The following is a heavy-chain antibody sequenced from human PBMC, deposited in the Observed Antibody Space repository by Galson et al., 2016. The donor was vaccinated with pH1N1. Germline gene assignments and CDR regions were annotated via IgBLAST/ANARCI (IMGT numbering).Heavy chain of an antibody. D-gene: IGHD2-21*01. CDR1: GFTFNNYA. J-gene: IGHJ4*02. CDR2: IEDGGGGT. V-gene: IGHV3-23*01. Sequence: SLRLSCAASGFTFNNYAMSWVRQAPGKGLEWVSGIEDGGGGTEYADSVKSRFTISRDNSKNTLSLQMNSLRAEDTAVYFCAKADHIWASYFDYWGQGTLVTVSS. CDR3: AKADHIWASYFDY.